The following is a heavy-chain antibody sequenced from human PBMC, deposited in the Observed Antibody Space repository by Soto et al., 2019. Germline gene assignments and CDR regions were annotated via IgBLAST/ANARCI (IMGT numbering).Heavy chain of an antibody. CDR3: AKDEVLVVVVARDYHGMDV. CDR2: ISFDGSNK. D-gene: IGHD2-15*01. Sequence: QVQLVESGRGVVQPGRSLRLSCAASGFTFRSYDMHWVRQAPGKGLEWVATISFDGSNKYYADSVKGRFTISRDNSENTLYLQMNSLRTEDTAVYYCAKDEVLVVVVARDYHGMDVWGQGTTVTVSS. V-gene: IGHV3-30*18. CDR1: GFTFRSYD. J-gene: IGHJ6*02.